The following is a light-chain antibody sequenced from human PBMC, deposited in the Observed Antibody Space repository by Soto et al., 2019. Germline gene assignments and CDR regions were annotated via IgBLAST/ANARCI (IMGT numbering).Light chain of an antibody. J-gene: IGKJ5*01. V-gene: IGKV1-33*01. CDR2: DAS. Sequence: DIQMTQSPSSLSASVGDRVTITCQASQDIRKYLNWYQKKPGEAPKLLIYDASNLETGFPSRFSGSGSGADFTFTISSLQPEDIASYYCQQYDDLPITFGQGTRLEIK. CDR1: QDIRKY. CDR3: QQYDDLPIT.